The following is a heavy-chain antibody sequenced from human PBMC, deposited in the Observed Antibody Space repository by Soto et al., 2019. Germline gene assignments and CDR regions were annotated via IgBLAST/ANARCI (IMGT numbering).Heavy chain of an antibody. Sequence: QVQLVESGGGVVQPGRSLRLSCAASGFTFSSYGMHWVRQAPGKGLAWVAVISYDGSNKYYADSVKGRFTISRDNSKNTLYLQMNSLRAEDTAVYYCAKERPVAVAGTYYYGMDVWGQGTTVTVSS. V-gene: IGHV3-30*18. J-gene: IGHJ6*02. CDR3: AKERPVAVAGTYYYGMDV. CDR2: ISYDGSNK. D-gene: IGHD6-19*01. CDR1: GFTFSSYG.